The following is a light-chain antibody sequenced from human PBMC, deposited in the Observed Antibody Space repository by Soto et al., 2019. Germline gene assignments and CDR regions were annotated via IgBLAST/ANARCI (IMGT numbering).Light chain of an antibody. J-gene: IGKJ1*01. CDR1: QSVSSNY. CDR3: QQYGSSYPWT. CDR2: VAS. Sequence: EIVLTQSPGTLSLSPGERATLSCRASQSVSSNYLAWYQQKPGQAPRLLIYVASTRATGIPDRFSGSGCGTDFTLTIRRLEPEDFAVYYCQQYGSSYPWTFGQGTKVDIK. V-gene: IGKV3-20*01.